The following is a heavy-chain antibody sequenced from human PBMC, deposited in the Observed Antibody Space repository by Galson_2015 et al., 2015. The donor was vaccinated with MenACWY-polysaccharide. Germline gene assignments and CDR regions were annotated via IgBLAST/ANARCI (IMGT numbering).Heavy chain of an antibody. Sequence: QSGAEVKKPGASVKVSCKASGGTFSSYAISWVRQAPGQGLEWMGGIIPIFGTANYAQKFQGRVTITADESTSTAYMELSSLRSEDTAVYYCARVVGGYYGYYYYGMDVWGQGTTVTVSS. CDR3: ARVVGGYYGYYYYGMDV. V-gene: IGHV1-69*13. CDR2: IIPIFGTA. D-gene: IGHD3-3*01. J-gene: IGHJ6*02. CDR1: GGTFSSYA.